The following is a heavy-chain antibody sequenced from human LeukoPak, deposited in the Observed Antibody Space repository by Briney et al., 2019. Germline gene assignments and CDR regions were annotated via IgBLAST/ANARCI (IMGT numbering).Heavy chain of an antibody. CDR2: IKQDGGET. CDR1: GFTFSSYW. Sequence: GGSLRLSCAASGFTFSSYWMSWVRQAPGKGLEWVANIKQDGGETYYVDSLKGRFTISRDNAKNSLYLQMNSLRAEVSAVYYCATNRYTAFDFRGQGTMVTVSS. J-gene: IGHJ3*01. V-gene: IGHV3-7*02. CDR3: ATNRYTAFDF. D-gene: IGHD2-2*02.